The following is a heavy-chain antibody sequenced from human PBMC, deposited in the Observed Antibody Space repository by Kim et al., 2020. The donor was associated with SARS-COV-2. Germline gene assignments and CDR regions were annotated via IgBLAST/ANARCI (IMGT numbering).Heavy chain of an antibody. Sequence: GGSLRLSCAASGFTFSSYSMNWVRQAPGKGLEWVSSISSSSSYIYYADSVKGRFTISRDNAKNSLYLQMNSLRAEDTAVYYCASATKRVVTTDRGFDAFDIWGQGTMVTVSS. CDR1: GFTFSSYS. J-gene: IGHJ3*02. D-gene: IGHD2-21*02. CDR2: ISSSSSYI. V-gene: IGHV3-21*01. CDR3: ASATKRVVTTDRGFDAFDI.